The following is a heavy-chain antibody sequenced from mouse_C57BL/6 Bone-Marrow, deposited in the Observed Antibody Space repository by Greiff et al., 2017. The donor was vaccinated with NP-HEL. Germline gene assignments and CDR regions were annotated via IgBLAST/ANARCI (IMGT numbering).Heavy chain of an antibody. Sequence: VQLKQSGAELVRPGASVKLSCTASGFNIKDDYMHWVKQRPEQGLEWIGWIDPENGDTEYASKFQGKATITADTSSNTAYLQLSSLTSEDTAVYYCTTSGTPFAYWGQGTLVTVSA. J-gene: IGHJ3*01. V-gene: IGHV14-4*01. CDR3: TTSGTPFAY. CDR1: GFNIKDDY. D-gene: IGHD4-1*01. CDR2: IDPENGDT.